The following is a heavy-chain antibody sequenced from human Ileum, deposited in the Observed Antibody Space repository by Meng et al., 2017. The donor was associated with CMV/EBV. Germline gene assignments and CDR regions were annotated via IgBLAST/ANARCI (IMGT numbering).Heavy chain of an antibody. CDR3: ASGRLQFTPSALQH. Sequence: QVQFKRWGPGLLKPSETLSSTAAVAGEPLHGFVGSWVRQPRGRGLEWIGEVNNRGRTNYNPSLKSRLTISIDTSKRQLSLMVTSVTAADSAIYYCASGRLQFTPSALQHWGPSTLVTVSS. J-gene: IGHJ1*01. D-gene: IGHD5-24*01. CDR1: GEPLHGFV. CDR2: VNNRGRT. V-gene: IGHV4-34*02.